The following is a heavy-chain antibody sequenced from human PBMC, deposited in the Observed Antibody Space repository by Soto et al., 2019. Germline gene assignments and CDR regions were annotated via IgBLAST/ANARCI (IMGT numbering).Heavy chain of an antibody. V-gene: IGHV3-9*01. CDR1: GFTFDDYA. D-gene: IGHD6-19*01. J-gene: IGHJ4*02. CDR3: VKYTVASPLSISAFDC. CDR2: ISWSSGSV. Sequence: EVQLVASGGGLVQPGRSLRLSCAASGFTFDDYAMHWVRQAPGKGLEWVSGISWSSGSVAYADSVKGRFTISRDNAKNSLSLPMHSLSAEDTALYYCVKYTVASPLSISAFDCWGQGTLFTVSS.